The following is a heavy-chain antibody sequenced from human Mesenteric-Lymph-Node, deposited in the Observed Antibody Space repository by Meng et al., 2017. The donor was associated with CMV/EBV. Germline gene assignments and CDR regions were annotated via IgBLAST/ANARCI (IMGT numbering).Heavy chain of an antibody. CDR2: INPNSGGT. D-gene: IGHD3-10*01. Sequence: ASVKVSCQPSGYTFTGYYIHWVRQAPGQRPEWMGWINPNSGGTIYAQKFQGRVTMTRDTSISTAYMELSSLRSDDTAVYYCAKDLITMIRGREFYGMDVWGQGTTVTVSS. J-gene: IGHJ6*02. V-gene: IGHV1-2*02. CDR1: GYTFTGYY. CDR3: AKDLITMIRGREFYGMDV.